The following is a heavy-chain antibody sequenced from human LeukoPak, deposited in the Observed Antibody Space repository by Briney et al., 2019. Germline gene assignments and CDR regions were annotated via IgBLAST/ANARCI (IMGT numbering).Heavy chain of an antibody. V-gene: IGHV4-59*01. CDR1: GGSISGYY. J-gene: IGHJ4*02. Sequence: PAETLSLTCAVSGGSISGYYWNWIRQPPGKGLEWIGYIYYSGRTDYNPSLKSRVTISVDTSKNQFSLNLNSVTAADTAVYYCARDLGGNSRYCDYWGQGILVTVSS. CDR3: ARDLGGNSRYCDY. CDR2: IYYSGRT. D-gene: IGHD3-16*01.